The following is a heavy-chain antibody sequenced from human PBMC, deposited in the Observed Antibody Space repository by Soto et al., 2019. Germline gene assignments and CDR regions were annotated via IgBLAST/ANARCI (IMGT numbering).Heavy chain of an antibody. D-gene: IGHD3-10*01. CDR2: IYYSGRT. V-gene: IGHV4-39*01. J-gene: IGHJ3*02. CDR3: ARHTDCGSGSSCLGSDNMDTDAFDI. Sequence: PSQTLSLTCTVSSGSISSHIHYWVIILQPPVKGLEWIWTIYYSGRTYYNPSLRSRVTISVDTSKNQFSLRLTSVTAADKAVYYCARHTDCGSGSSCLGSDNMDTDAFDIWAQGTMVTVSS. CDR1: SGSISSHIHY.